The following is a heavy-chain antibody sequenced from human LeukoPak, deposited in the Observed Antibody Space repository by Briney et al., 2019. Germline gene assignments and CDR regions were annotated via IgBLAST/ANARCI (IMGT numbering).Heavy chain of an antibody. Sequence: PGGSLRLSCAASGFTVSSNYMSWVRQAPGKGLEWVSVIYSGGRTYYADSVKGRFTISRDNSKNTLYLQMNSLRAEDTAVYFCARERIVGSTRYGAFDIWSQGTMVTVSS. CDR2: IYSGGRT. D-gene: IGHD1-26*01. CDR1: GFTVSSNY. CDR3: ARERIVGSTRYGAFDI. V-gene: IGHV3-66*01. J-gene: IGHJ3*02.